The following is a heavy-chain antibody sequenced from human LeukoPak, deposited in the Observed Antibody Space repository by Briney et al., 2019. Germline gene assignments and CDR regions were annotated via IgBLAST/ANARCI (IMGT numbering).Heavy chain of an antibody. Sequence: SVKVSCKAPGGTFSSYAISWVRQAPGQGLEWMGRIIPIFGTANYAQKFQGRVTITTDESTSTAYMELSSLRSEDTAVYYCAREGDGYRYDYWGQGTLVTVSS. CDR3: AREGDGYRYDY. D-gene: IGHD5-24*01. V-gene: IGHV1-69*05. J-gene: IGHJ4*02. CDR2: IIPIFGTA. CDR1: GGTFSSYA.